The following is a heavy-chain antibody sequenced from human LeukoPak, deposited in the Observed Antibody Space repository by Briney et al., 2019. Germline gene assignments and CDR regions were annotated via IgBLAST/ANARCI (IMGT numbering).Heavy chain of an antibody. D-gene: IGHD3-10*01. CDR1: GGSISYFY. V-gene: IGHV4-4*07. Sequence: SETLSLTCTVSGGSISYFYWSWIRQPAGKGLEWIGRIYTSGSTNYNPSLKSRVTMSVDTSKKQFSLKLSSVTAADTAVYYCARDSHYYGSGSYGGDNWFDPWGQGTLVTVSS. CDR2: IYTSGST. CDR3: ARDSHYYGSGSYGGDNWFDP. J-gene: IGHJ5*02.